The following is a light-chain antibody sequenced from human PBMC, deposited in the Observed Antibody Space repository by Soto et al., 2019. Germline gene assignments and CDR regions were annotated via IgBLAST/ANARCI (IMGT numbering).Light chain of an antibody. CDR1: QTISSW. CDR3: QQYNDYSYT. Sequence: DIQMTQSPSTLSASVRDRVTITCRARQTISSWLAWYQQKPGKAPKLLIFDASILKSGVPSRFSGSGSGTDFTLSISSLQPDDFGTYYCQQYNDYSYTFGQGTKLEIK. J-gene: IGKJ2*01. V-gene: IGKV1-5*01. CDR2: DAS.